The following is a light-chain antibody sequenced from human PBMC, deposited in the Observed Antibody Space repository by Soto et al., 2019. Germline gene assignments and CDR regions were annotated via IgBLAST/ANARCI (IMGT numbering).Light chain of an antibody. V-gene: IGKV1-5*03. Sequence: DIQMTQSPSTLSGSVGDRVTITCRYSQPIRRWLAWYQQKPGKAPKLLIYKASTLKSGVPSRFSGSGSGTEFTLTISSLQPDDCATYYCQHYNSYSEAFGQGTKVELK. CDR3: QHYNSYSEA. J-gene: IGKJ1*01. CDR2: KAS. CDR1: QPIRRW.